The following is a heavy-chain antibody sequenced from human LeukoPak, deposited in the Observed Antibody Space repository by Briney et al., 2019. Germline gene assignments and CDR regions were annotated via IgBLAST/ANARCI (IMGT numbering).Heavy chain of an antibody. CDR3: ARETDYYGSGLDY. J-gene: IGHJ4*02. V-gene: IGHV3-74*01. CDR2: INSDGSST. CDR1: GFTFSSYW. D-gene: IGHD3-10*01. Sequence: GGSLRLSCAASGFTFSSYWMHWVRQAPGKGLVWVSRINSDGSSTSYADSVKGRFTISRDNAKNTLYLQMNSLRAEDTAMYYCARETDYYGSGLDYWGQGTLVTVSS.